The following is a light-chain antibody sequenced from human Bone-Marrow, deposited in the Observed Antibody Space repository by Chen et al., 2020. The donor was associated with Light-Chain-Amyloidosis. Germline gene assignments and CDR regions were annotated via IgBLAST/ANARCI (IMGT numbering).Light chain of an antibody. CDR2: RDT. J-gene: IGLJ2*01. CDR1: DLPTKY. Sequence: SYELQQPPSVSVSPRQTARITCSGDDLPTKYAYWYQQKPGQAPVLVIHRDTERPSGISERFSGSSSGTTATLTISGVQAEDEADYHCQSADSSGTYEVIFGGGTKLTVL. V-gene: IGLV3-25*03. CDR3: QSADSSGTYEVI.